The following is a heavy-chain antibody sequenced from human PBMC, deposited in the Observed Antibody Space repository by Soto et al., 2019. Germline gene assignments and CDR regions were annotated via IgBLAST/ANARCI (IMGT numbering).Heavy chain of an antibody. CDR3: ASGGGWFYYYGMDV. J-gene: IGHJ6*02. Sequence: QVQLVQSGAEVKKPGASVKVSYKASGYTFTSYDINWVRQATGQGLEWMGWMNPNSGNTGYAQKFQGSVTMTRNTSISTAYMELSSLRSEDTAVYYCASGGGWFYYYGMDVWGQGTTVTVSS. CDR2: MNPNSGNT. D-gene: IGHD6-19*01. CDR1: GYTFTSYD. V-gene: IGHV1-8*01.